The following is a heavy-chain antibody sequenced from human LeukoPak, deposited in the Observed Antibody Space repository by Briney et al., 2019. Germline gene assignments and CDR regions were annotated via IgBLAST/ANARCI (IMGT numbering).Heavy chain of an antibody. CDR2: IIPILGIA. CDR3: ARPTTVTTPNWFDP. V-gene: IGHV1-69*04. Sequence: ASVKVSCKASGGTFSSYAISWVRQAPGQGLEWMGRIIPILGIANYAQKFQGRVTMTRNTSISTAYMELSSLRSEDTAVYYCARPTTVTTPNWFDPWGQGTLVTVSS. D-gene: IGHD4-17*01. CDR1: GGTFSSYA. J-gene: IGHJ5*02.